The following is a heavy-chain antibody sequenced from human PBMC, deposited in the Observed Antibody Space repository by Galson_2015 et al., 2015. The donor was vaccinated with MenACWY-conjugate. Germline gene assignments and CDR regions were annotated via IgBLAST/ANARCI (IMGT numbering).Heavy chain of an antibody. CDR3: AKRGSSSLSNFDY. V-gene: IGHV3-23*01. D-gene: IGHD6-13*01. CDR1: GFTFSSYA. J-gene: IGHJ4*02. Sequence: SLRLSCAASGFTFSSYAMNWVRQAPGKGLEWVSSITDSGGSTYYADSVKGRFTVSRDNSKNTLYLQMNNLRAEDTALYSCAKRGSSSLSNFDYWGQRTLVSVSS. CDR2: ITDSGGST.